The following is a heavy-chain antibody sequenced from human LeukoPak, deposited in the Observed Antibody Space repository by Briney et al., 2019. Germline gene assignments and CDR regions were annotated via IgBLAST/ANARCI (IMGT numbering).Heavy chain of an antibody. CDR1: GFTFDDYA. D-gene: IGHD4-23*01. Sequence: GGSLRLSCAASGFTFDDYAMHWVRQAPGKGLEWVSGISWSSGTIGYADSVKGRFTISRDNAKNSLYLQMNSLRAEDMALYYCTKGLLAVVTHSFDIWGQGTMVTVSS. CDR2: ISWSSGTI. CDR3: TKGLLAVVTHSFDI. V-gene: IGHV3-9*03. J-gene: IGHJ3*02.